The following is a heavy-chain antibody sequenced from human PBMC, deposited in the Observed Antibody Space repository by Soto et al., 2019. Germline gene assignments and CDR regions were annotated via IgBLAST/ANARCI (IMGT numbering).Heavy chain of an antibody. CDR3: AKDIGGGGGSGGSYYFDY. CDR2: ISWNSGSI. J-gene: IGHJ4*02. D-gene: IGHD2-15*01. Sequence: EVQLVESGGGLVQPGRSLRLSCAASGFTFDDYAMHWVRQAPGKGLEWVSGISWNSGSIGYADSVKGRFTISRDNAKNSLYRQMNSPRAEDTALYYGAKDIGGGGGSGGSYYFDYWGQGTLVTVSS. V-gene: IGHV3-9*01. CDR1: GFTFDDYA.